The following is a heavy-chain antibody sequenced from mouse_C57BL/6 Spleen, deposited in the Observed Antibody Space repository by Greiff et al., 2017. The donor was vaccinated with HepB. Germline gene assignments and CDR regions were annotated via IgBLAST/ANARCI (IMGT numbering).Heavy chain of an antibody. V-gene: IGHV5-9*01. CDR2: ISGGGGNT. CDR3: ARPIYYDYAGGFDY. D-gene: IGHD2-4*01. CDR1: GFTFSSYT. Sequence: EVKVEESGGGLVKPGGSLKLSCAASGFTFSSYTMSWVRQTPEKRLEWVATISGGGGNTYYPDSVKGRFTISRDNAKNTLYLQMSSLRSEDTALYYCARPIYYDYAGGFDYWGQGTTLTVSS. J-gene: IGHJ2*01.